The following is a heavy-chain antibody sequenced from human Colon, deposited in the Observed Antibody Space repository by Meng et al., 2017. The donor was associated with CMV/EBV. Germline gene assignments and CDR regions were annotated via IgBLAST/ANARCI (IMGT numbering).Heavy chain of an antibody. V-gene: IGHV1-18*01. CDR1: GYSFTSYP. J-gene: IGHJ4*02. CDR3: VKDMSRI. Sequence: ASVKVSCKASGYSFTSYPINWVRQAPGQGLEWMGAISTYYGNTTYAQRFQDRIILTTDKSTTTVYMELRSLKSDDTAVYCCVKDMSRIWGQGTLVTVSS. CDR2: ISTYYGNT. D-gene: IGHD3-10*02.